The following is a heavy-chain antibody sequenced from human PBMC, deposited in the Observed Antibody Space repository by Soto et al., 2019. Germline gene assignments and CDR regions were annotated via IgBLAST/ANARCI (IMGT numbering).Heavy chain of an antibody. V-gene: IGHV3-23*01. CDR2: ISHSGGNI. CDR1: GFTFSNYA. D-gene: IGHD6-6*01. CDR3: ANIHTSSANFDY. Sequence: EVQLLESGGGLVQPGGSLRLSCAASGFTFSNYAMGWVRQAPGKGLEWVSSISHSGGNIFYADSVKGRFTISRDNSKNTLFLQIDSLRAEDTAVYFCANIHTSSANFDYWGQGTLVTVSS. J-gene: IGHJ4*02.